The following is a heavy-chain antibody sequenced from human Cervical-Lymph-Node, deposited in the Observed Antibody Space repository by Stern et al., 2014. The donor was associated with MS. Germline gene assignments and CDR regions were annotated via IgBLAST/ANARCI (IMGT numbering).Heavy chain of an antibody. CDR2: IAVGSGNT. D-gene: IGHD3-22*01. Sequence: QLVESGAEVKKPGTSVKVSCKASGFTFTSSAVQWVRQARGQRLEWIGWIAVGSGNTNYAQKFQERVTITRDMSTSTAYMELSSLRSEDTAVYYCAADSTDYESSGSWFDYWGQGTLVTVSS. CDR1: GFTFTSSA. J-gene: IGHJ4*02. CDR3: AADSTDYESSGSWFDY. V-gene: IGHV1-58*01.